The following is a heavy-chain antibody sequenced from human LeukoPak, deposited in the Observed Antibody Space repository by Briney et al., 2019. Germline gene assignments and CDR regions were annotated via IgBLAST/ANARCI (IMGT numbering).Heavy chain of an antibody. CDR1: GYTLTELS. D-gene: IGHD3-3*01. CDR3: ATVGFWSGFDAFDI. J-gene: IGHJ3*02. CDR2: FDPEDGET. V-gene: IGHV1-24*01. Sequence: ASVKVSCKVSGYTLTELSMHWVRQAPGKGLEWMGGFDPEDGETIYAQKFQGRVTMTEDTSTDTAYMELSSLRSEDTAVYYCATVGFWSGFDAFDIWGQGTMVTVSS.